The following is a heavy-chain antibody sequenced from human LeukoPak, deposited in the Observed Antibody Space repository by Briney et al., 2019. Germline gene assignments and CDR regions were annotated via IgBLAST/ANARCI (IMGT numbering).Heavy chain of an antibody. CDR1: GFTFSSYA. CDR3: AKDWSVGATQGVFDY. Sequence: QAGGSLRLSCAASGFTFSSYAMSWVRQAPGKGLEWVSAISGSGGSTYYADSVKGRFTISRDNSKNTLCLQMNSLRAEDTAVYYCAKDWSVGATQGVFDYWGQGTLVTVSS. D-gene: IGHD1-26*01. J-gene: IGHJ4*02. V-gene: IGHV3-23*01. CDR2: ISGSGGST.